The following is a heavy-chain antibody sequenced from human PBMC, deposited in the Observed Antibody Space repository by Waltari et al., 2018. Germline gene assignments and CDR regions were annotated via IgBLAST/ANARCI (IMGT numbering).Heavy chain of an antibody. CDR1: GGSISSYY. D-gene: IGHD3-10*01. CDR3: ARETYYYGSGIFDY. CDR2: IYYSGST. Sequence: QVQLQESGPGLVKPSETLSLTCTVSGGSISSYYWSWIRQPPGKGLEWIGYIYYSGSTNYNPSRKSRVTISVDTSKNQFSLKLSSVTAADTAVYYCARETYYYGSGIFDYWGQGTLVTVSS. J-gene: IGHJ4*02. V-gene: IGHV4-59*01.